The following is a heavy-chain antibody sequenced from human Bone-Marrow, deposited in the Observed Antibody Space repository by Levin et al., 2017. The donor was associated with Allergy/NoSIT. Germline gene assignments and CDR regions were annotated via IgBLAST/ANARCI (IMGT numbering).Heavy chain of an antibody. D-gene: IGHD3-3*01. V-gene: IGHV4-59*01. J-gene: IGHJ6*02. Sequence: ASETLSLTCTVSDGSISSDSWTWIRQPPGMRLEWIGFIYNSGNINYNPSLRSRVTISGDTSKNQFSLKLSSVTAADTAVYYCARLRSGYYYYYGIDVWGQGTTVTVSS. CDR2: IYNSGNI. CDR3: ARLRSGYYYYYGIDV. CDR1: DGSISSDS.